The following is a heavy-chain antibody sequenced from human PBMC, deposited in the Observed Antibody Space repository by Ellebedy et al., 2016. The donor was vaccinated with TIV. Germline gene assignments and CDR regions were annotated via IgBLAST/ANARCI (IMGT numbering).Heavy chain of an antibody. D-gene: IGHD7-27*01. CDR2: IDPKSGGT. Sequence: ASVKVSCXASGYTFTAYFLHWMRQAPEQGLEWVGWIDPKSGGTKYARNFLGRVTMTRDTSINTAYMDLSRLRSDDTAVYFCARGPSTGDFDFWGQGTLVTVSS. V-gene: IGHV1-2*02. CDR1: GYTFTAYF. J-gene: IGHJ4*02. CDR3: ARGPSTGDFDF.